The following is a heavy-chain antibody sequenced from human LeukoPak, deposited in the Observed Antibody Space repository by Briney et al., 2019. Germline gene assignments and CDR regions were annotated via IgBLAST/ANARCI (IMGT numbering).Heavy chain of an antibody. V-gene: IGHV3-9*01. Sequence: GGSLRLSCAASGFTFDDYAMHWVRQAPGKGLEWVSGISWNSGSIGYADSVKGRFTISRDNAKNSLYLQMNSLRAEDTAVYYCAYGSGSYYDYWGQGILVTVSS. J-gene: IGHJ4*02. CDR2: ISWNSGSI. CDR1: GFTFDDYA. CDR3: AYGSGSYYDY. D-gene: IGHD3-10*01.